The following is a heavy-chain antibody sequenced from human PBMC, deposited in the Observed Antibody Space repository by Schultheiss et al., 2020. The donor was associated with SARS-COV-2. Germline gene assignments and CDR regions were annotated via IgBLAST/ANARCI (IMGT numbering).Heavy chain of an antibody. V-gene: IGHV4-59*02. Sequence: SETLSLTCSVSGGSVSTYYWSWVRQPPGKPLEWIGYVYYSRSTNYKSSLKSRVAMSVDTSENQFSLKLIFMTAADTAVYYCARDVRDSYGSGIDPWGQGTLVTVAS. J-gene: IGHJ5*02. CDR2: VYYSRST. D-gene: IGHD5-18*01. CDR3: ARDVRDSYGSGIDP. CDR1: GGSVSTYY.